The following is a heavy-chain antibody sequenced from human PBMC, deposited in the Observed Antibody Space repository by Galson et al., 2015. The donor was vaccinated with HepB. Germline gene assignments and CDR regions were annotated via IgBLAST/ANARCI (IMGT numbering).Heavy chain of an antibody. Sequence: ETLSLTCTVSGGSISSYYWSWIRQPPGKGLEWIGYIYYSGNTNYNPSLKSRVTLSVDTSKNQFSLKLSSVTAADTAVYYCARDGFCSGRSCPFDYWGQGTLVTVSS. CDR3: ARDGFCSGRSCPFDY. CDR2: IYYSGNT. CDR1: GGSISSYY. J-gene: IGHJ4*02. V-gene: IGHV4-59*01. D-gene: IGHD2-15*01.